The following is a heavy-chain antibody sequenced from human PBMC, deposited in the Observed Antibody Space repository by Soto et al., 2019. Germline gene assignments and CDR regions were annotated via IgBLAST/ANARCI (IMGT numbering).Heavy chain of an antibody. Sequence: GGSLRLSCAASGFTFSTYGMHWVRQAPGKGLEWVAIIWYDGSNKYYADSVKGRFTISRDDSKNTLYLQMNSLRVEDTAVYFCARDASAHDGGWYPRGFDPWGQGTLVTVSS. J-gene: IGHJ5*02. CDR3: ARDASAHDGGWYPRGFDP. V-gene: IGHV3-33*01. CDR2: IWYDGSNK. CDR1: GFTFSTYG. D-gene: IGHD6-19*01.